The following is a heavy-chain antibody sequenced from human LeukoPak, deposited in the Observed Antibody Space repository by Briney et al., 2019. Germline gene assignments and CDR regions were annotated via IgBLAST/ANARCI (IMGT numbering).Heavy chain of an antibody. CDR1: GGTISSFF. D-gene: IGHD5-18*01. CDR3: ARVYSYGEIWFDP. Sequence: SETLSLTCTVSGGTISSFFWSWIRQPPGEGLEWIGHIFYTGRTTYSPSLKSRVTISIDTSKNQFSLKMSSVTAADTAVYYCARVYSYGEIWFDPWGHGTLVTVSS. V-gene: IGHV4-59*01. J-gene: IGHJ5*02. CDR2: IFYTGRT.